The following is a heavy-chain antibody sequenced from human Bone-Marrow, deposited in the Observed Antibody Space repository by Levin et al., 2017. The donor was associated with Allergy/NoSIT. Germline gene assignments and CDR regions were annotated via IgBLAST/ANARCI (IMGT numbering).Heavy chain of an antibody. D-gene: IGHD6-13*01. Sequence: SETLSLTCTVSGDSINSRNYYWGWIRQPPGKGLEWVGSLYYSDTSYYNPSLRSRVTISVDSSKNQFSLRMNSVTAADTAIYYCARAAVGGYTSSWYYFDNWGQGTLVTVSS. CDR1: GDSINSRNYY. CDR2: LYYSDTS. V-gene: IGHV4-39*07. CDR3: ARAAVGGYTSSWYYFDN. J-gene: IGHJ4*02.